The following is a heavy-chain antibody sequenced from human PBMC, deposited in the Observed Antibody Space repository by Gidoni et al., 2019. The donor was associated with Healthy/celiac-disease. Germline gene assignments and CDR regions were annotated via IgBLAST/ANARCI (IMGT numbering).Heavy chain of an antibody. J-gene: IGHJ4*02. D-gene: IGHD6-6*01. Sequence: EVQLLESGGGLVQPGGSLRLSCAASGFTFSSYAMSWVRQAPGKGLEWVSAISGSGGSTYYADSVKGRFTISRDNSKNTLYLQMNSLRAEDTAVYYCAKDGRLYKSSWVSYYFDYWGQGTLVTVSS. V-gene: IGHV3-23*01. CDR2: ISGSGGST. CDR1: GFTFSSYA. CDR3: AKDGRLYKSSWVSYYFDY.